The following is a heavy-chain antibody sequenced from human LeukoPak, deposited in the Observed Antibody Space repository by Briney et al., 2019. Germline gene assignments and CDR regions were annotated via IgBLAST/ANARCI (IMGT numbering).Heavy chain of an antibody. V-gene: IGHV4-39*01. Sequence: SETLSLTCTVSGGSIRSSCYYWGWIRQPPGKGLEWIGSIYDSGSTYYNPSLKRRVTISVDTSKNQFSLKLNSVTAADTAVYYCARALCRGRSSATCYHDYWGQGTLVTVSS. CDR1: GGSIRSSCYY. CDR3: ARALCRGRSSATCYHDY. D-gene: IGHD2-2*01. CDR2: IYDSGST. J-gene: IGHJ4*02.